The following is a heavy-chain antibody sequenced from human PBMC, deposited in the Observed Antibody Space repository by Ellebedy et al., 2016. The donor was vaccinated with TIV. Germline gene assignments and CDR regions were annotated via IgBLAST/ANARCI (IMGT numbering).Heavy chain of an antibody. V-gene: IGHV6-1*01. D-gene: IGHD2-2*01. Sequence: SQTLSLTCAISGDSVSSNSAAWNWIRQSPSRGLEWLGRTYYRSKWYNDYAVSVKSRITINPDTSKNQFSLKLSSVTAADTAVYYCARLGGLPGYFFDYWGQGTLVTVSP. CDR1: GDSVSSNSAA. CDR3: ARLGGLPGYFFDY. J-gene: IGHJ4*02. CDR2: TYYRSKWYN.